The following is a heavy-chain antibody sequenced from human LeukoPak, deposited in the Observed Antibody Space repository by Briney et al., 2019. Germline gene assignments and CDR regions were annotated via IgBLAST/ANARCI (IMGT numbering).Heavy chain of an antibody. J-gene: IGHJ4*02. Sequence: GGSLRLSCAASGFTFSSYGMSWVRQAPGKGLEWVSAISGSGGSTYYADSVKGRFTISRDNSKSTLYLQMNSLRAEDTAVYYCAKYPTFIQLWFSNWGQGTLVTVSS. CDR1: GFTFSSYG. CDR3: AKYPTFIQLWFSN. V-gene: IGHV3-23*01. D-gene: IGHD5-18*01. CDR2: ISGSGGST.